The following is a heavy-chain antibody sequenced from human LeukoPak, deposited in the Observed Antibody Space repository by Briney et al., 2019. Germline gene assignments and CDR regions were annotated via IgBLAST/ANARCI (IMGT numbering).Heavy chain of an antibody. CDR1: GFTLSNYS. CDR2: ISSSSSYI. J-gene: IGHJ4*02. CDR3: ARDLAYGDDGL. Sequence: GGSLRLSCAASGFTLSNYSMNWVRQAPGKRLEWVAFISSSSSYIFYADSLKGRFTISRDNAKNSLYLQMNSLRADDTAVYYCARDLAYGDDGLWGQGTLVTVSS. D-gene: IGHD4-17*01. V-gene: IGHV3-21*01.